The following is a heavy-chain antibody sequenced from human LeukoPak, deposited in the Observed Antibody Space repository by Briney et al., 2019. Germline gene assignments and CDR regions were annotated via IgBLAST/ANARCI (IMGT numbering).Heavy chain of an antibody. CDR1: GYTFIAYY. CDR2: ISPTSGTT. CDR3: VPGGVGAAG. Sequence: ASVKVSCKASGYTFIAYYMQWVRQAPGQRLEWMGWISPTSGTTNYAQKFQGRVTLTRDTSISTAYMDFSGLTSDDTAVYYCVPGGVGAAGWGPGTLVTVA. D-gene: IGHD2-15*01. J-gene: IGHJ4*02. V-gene: IGHV1-2*02.